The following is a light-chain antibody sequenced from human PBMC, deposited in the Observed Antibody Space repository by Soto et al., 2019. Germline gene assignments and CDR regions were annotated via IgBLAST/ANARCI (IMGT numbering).Light chain of an antibody. J-gene: IGLJ1*01. CDR2: GVS. CDR3: SSHTISSALQV. Sequence: QSALTQPASVSGSPGQSITISCTGTISDFVVYNYVSWYQQHPGKAPKLMIYGVSNRPSGVSNRFSGSKSGNTASLTISGLQADDEADYSCSSHTISSALQVFGTGTKGTVL. CDR1: ISDFVVYNY. V-gene: IGLV2-14*01.